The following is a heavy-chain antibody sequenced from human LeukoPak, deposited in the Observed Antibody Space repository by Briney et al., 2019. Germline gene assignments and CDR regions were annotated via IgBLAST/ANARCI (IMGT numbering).Heavy chain of an antibody. D-gene: IGHD5-12*01. CDR2: IKQDGSEK. CDR1: GFTFCSYW. Sequence: GGALRLSCAASGFTFCSYWMKWVRQAPGKGLELVANIKQDGSEKYYVDSVKGRFTISRDNAKNSLYLQMYSLRAEDTAVYYCARGGGYSGYDLDAFDIWGQGTMVTVSS. J-gene: IGHJ3*02. CDR3: ARGGGYSGYDLDAFDI. V-gene: IGHV3-7*02.